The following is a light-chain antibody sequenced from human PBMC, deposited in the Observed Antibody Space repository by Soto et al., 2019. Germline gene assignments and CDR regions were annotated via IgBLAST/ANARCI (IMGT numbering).Light chain of an antibody. CDR3: SSYTSSSTLYV. J-gene: IGLJ1*01. CDR2: EVS. Sequence: QSVLTQPASVSGSPGQSITISCTGTSSDVGGYNYVSWYQQHRGKTPKLMIYEVSNRPSGVSNRFSGSKSGNTASLTISGLQAEDEADYYCSSYTSSSTLYVFGTGTKLTVL. CDR1: SSDVGGYNY. V-gene: IGLV2-14*01.